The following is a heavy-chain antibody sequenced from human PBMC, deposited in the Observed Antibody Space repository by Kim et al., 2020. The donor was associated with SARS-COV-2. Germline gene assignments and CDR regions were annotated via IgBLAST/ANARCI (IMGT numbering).Heavy chain of an antibody. CDR2: IKQDGSEK. J-gene: IGHJ6*02. CDR3: ARTTIVGATPHMVHYYYYGMDV. Sequence: GGSLRLSCAASGFTFSSYWMSWVRQAPGKGLEWVANIKQDGSEKYYVDSVKGRFTISRDNAKNSLYLQMNSLRAEDTAVYYCARTTIVGATPHMVHYYYYGMDVWGQGTTVTVSS. CDR1: GFTFSSYW. D-gene: IGHD1-26*01. V-gene: IGHV3-7*03.